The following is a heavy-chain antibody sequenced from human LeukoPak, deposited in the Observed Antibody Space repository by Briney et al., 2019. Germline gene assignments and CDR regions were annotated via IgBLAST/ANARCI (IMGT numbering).Heavy chain of an antibody. J-gene: IGHJ5*02. V-gene: IGHV3-23*01. CDR3: AMGCGGNCYSFSA. CDR2: ISDSGGKI. Sequence: PGGSLRLSCAASGFTLSGRVMSWVRQAAGKGLEWVSSISDSGGKIYYAESVKGRFAISRDNSKSTVYLQMNSLRVEDTALYYCAMGCGGNCYSFSAWGQGSLVTVSS. CDR1: GFTLSGRV. D-gene: IGHD2-21*02.